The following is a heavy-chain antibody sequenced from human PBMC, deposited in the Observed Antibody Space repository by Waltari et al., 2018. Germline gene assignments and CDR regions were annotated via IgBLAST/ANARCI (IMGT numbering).Heavy chain of an antibody. CDR3: ARAGIAAAGTRDYYYYYYMDV. CDR2: IYTSGST. Sequence: QVQLQESGPGLVKPSETLSLTCTVSGGSISSYYWSWIRQPPGKGLGWIGYIYTSGSTNYNPSLKSRVTISVDTSKNQFSLKLSSVTAADTAVYYCARAGIAAAGTRDYYYYYYMDVWGKGTTVTVSS. CDR1: GGSISSYY. D-gene: IGHD6-13*01. J-gene: IGHJ6*03. V-gene: IGHV4-4*09.